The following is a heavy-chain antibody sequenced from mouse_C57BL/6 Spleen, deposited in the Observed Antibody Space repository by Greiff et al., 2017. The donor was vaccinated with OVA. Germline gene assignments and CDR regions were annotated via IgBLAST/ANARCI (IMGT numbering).Heavy chain of an antibody. D-gene: IGHD2-5*01. Sequence: QVQLQQSGAELVKPGASVKISCKASGYAFSSYWMNWVKQRPGKGLEWIGQIYPGDGDSNYNGKFKGKATLTADKSSSTAYMQLSSLTSEDSAVYFCARGEAYYSNYEGYWGQGTTLTVSS. CDR1: GYAFSSYW. CDR2: IYPGDGDS. J-gene: IGHJ2*01. CDR3: ARGEAYYSNYEGY. V-gene: IGHV1-80*01.